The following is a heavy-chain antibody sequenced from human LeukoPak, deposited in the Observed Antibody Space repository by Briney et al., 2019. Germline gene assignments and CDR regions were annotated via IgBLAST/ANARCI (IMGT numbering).Heavy chain of an antibody. J-gene: IGHJ4*02. D-gene: IGHD6-13*01. V-gene: IGHV3-21*04. CDR1: GFTFSSYS. CDR2: ISSSSSYI. Sequence: GGSLRLSCAASGFTFSSYSMNWVRQAPGKGLEWVSSISSSSSYIYYADSVKGRFTISRDNSKNTLYLHMNSLRAEDTAVYYCAKGIAAAWYFDYWGQGTLVTVSS. CDR3: AKGIAAAWYFDY.